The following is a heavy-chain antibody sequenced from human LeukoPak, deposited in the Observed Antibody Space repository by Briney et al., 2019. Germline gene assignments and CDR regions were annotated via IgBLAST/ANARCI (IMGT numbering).Heavy chain of an antibody. CDR2: IHYSGST. J-gene: IGHJ2*01. CDR1: GGSISSYY. CDR3: ARDRGADSSSYYSDWYFDL. D-gene: IGHD3-22*01. V-gene: IGHV4-59*01. Sequence: SETLSLTCTVSGGSISSYYWSWIRQPPGKGLEWIGYIHYSGSTNYNPSLKSRVTISVDTSKNQFSLKLSSVTAADTAVYYCARDRGADSSSYYSDWYFDLWGRGTLVTVSS.